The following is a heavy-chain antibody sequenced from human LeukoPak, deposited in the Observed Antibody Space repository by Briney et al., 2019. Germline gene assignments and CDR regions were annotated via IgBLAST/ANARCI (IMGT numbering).Heavy chain of an antibody. J-gene: IGHJ5*01. Sequence: PGGSLRLSCTASGFAFSVYAMSWLRQPPGKGLEWVSTINANSGTTSYAASVRGRFTISGDNSKNTLYLQLNTLRADDTATYYCAKPISGGLAVTADWFHPWGQGTLVVVSP. CDR2: INANSGTT. D-gene: IGHD6-19*01. CDR1: GFAFSVYA. CDR3: AKPISGGLAVTADWFHP. V-gene: IGHV3-23*01.